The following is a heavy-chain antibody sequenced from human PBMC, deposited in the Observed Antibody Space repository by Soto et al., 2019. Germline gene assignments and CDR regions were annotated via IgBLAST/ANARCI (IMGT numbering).Heavy chain of an antibody. D-gene: IGHD2-15*01. V-gene: IGHV3-30*18. Sequence: QVQLVESGGGVVQPGRSLRLSCAASGFTFSSYGMHWVRQAPGQGLEWVAVISYDGSNKYYADSVKGRFTISRDNSKNTLYLQMNSLRAEDTAVYYCAKDGYCSGGSCYFRLDYWGQGTLVTVST. J-gene: IGHJ4*02. CDR3: AKDGYCSGGSCYFRLDY. CDR2: ISYDGSNK. CDR1: GFTFSSYG.